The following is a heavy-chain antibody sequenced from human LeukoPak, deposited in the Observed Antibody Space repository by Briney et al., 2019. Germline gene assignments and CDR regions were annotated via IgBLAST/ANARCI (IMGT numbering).Heavy chain of an antibody. V-gene: IGHV3-53*01. CDR2: IYSGGST. D-gene: IGHD5-18*01. Sequence: GGSLRLSCAASGLTCSHNYMSWVRQAPGKGLEWVSVIYSGGSTYYADSVKGRFTISRDNSKNTLYLQMNSLRAEDTAVYYCARAPDTAMVNDYWGQGTLVTVSS. CDR3: ARAPDTAMVNDY. CDR1: GLTCSHNY. J-gene: IGHJ4*02.